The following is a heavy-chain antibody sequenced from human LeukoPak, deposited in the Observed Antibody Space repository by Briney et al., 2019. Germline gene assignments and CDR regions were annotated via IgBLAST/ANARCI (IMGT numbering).Heavy chain of an antibody. J-gene: IGHJ4*02. CDR2: VSGSGDRM. D-gene: IGHD6-13*01. Sequence: GGSLRLSCAASGFTCSSYALNWVRQAPGKGLEWVATVSGSGDRMYHADSVKGRFTISRDNSKNTIYLQMNSLRAEDTALYYCAKAAAAPGFDFWGQGTLVTVSS. CDR1: GFTCSSYA. CDR3: AKAAAAPGFDF. V-gene: IGHV3-23*01.